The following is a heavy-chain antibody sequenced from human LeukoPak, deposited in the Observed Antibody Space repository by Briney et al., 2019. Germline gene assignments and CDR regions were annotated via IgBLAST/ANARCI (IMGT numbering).Heavy chain of an antibody. CDR3: ARDTGSGSYWGIFDY. V-gene: IGHV3-21*06. CDR2: ISSSSDYI. Sequence: GGSLRLSCAASGFTFSSYNMNWVRQAPGKGLEWVSSISSSSDYIYYAGSVKGRFTISRDNSKNSLYLQMNSLRAEDTAVYYCARDTGSGSYWGIFDYWGQGTLVTVSS. D-gene: IGHD3-10*01. J-gene: IGHJ4*02. CDR1: GFTFSSYN.